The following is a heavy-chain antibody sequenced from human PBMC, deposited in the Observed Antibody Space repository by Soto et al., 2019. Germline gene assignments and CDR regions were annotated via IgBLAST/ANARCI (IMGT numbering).Heavy chain of an antibody. J-gene: IGHJ5*02. V-gene: IGHV4-34*01. CDR1: GGSFSGYY. CDR3: VRRRMVRGVIRNWFDP. CDR2: ISHSGST. D-gene: IGHD3-10*01. Sequence: QVQLQQWGAGLLKPSETLSLTCAVYGGSFSGYYWSWIRQPPGKGLEWIGEISHSGSTNYNPSLKSRVTISVDTSKNQFSLKLSSVTAADTAVYYCVRRRMVRGVIRNWFDPWGQGTLVTVSS.